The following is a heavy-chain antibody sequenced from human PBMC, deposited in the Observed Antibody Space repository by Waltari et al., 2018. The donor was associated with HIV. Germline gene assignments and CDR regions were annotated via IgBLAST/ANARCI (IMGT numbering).Heavy chain of an antibody. V-gene: IGHV4-61*02. J-gene: IGHJ2*01. CDR2: IYTSGTT. Sequence: QVQLQESGPRLVKPSQTLSLTCTVSGGSISSGSYYWSWIRQPAGKGLEWIGRIYTSGTTTYNSSLKSRVTISIDTSKNQFSLNLSSVTAADTAVYYCARDVGVQGWLNDIWNFDVWGRGTLVTVSS. D-gene: IGHD5-18*01. CDR1: GGSISSGSYY. CDR3: ARDVGVQGWLNDIWNFDV.